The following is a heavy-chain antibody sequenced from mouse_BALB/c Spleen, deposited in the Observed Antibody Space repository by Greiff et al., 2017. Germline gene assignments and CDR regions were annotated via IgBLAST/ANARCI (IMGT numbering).Heavy chain of an antibody. D-gene: IGHD2-2*01. V-gene: IGHV5-4*02. Sequence: EVQLVESGGGFVKPGGSLKLFCAASGFTFSDYHLYWVRQTPEKRLEWVATISDGGSYTYYPDRVKGRFTISRDNAKNNLYLQMSSLKSEDTAMYYCARGGMFTTGLAYWGQGTLVTVSA. CDR1: GFTFSDYH. J-gene: IGHJ3*01. CDR2: ISDGGSYT. CDR3: ARGGMFTTGLAY.